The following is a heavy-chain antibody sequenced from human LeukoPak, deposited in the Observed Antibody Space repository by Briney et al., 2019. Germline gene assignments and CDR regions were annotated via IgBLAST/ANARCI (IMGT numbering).Heavy chain of an antibody. CDR1: GGTFISYA. J-gene: IGHJ4*02. Sequence: GASXKVSCKASGGTFISYAISWVRQAPGQGLEWMGGIIPIFGTANYAQKFQGRVTITADESTSTAYMELSSLRSEDTAVYYCARGYYDFWSGYYYWGQGTLVTVSS. CDR3: ARGYYDFWSGYYY. CDR2: IIPIFGTA. D-gene: IGHD3-3*01. V-gene: IGHV1-69*13.